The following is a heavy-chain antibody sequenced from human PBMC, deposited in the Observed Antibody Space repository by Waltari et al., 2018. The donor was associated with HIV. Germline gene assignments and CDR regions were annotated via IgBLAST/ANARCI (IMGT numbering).Heavy chain of an antibody. CDR2: IWHDETNK. Sequence: QVQLVESGGGVVQPGRSLRLSCAASGFTFSRYGMHWVRQAPGKGLWWVAVIWHDETNKDYADSVTGRFTISRDNSMNTLYLQMNSLRAEDTAMYYCAKEDSSSSDPHYFDYWGQGTLVTVSS. J-gene: IGHJ4*02. D-gene: IGHD6-6*01. V-gene: IGHV3-30*18. CDR1: GFTFSRYG. CDR3: AKEDSSSSDPHYFDY.